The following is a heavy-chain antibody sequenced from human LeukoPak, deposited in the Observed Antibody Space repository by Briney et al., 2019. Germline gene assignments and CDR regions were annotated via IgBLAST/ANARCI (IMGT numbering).Heavy chain of an antibody. Sequence: QSGGTLRLSCAASGFTFSSYAMSWVRQAPGKGLEWVSAISGSGGSTYYADSVKGRFTISRDNSKNTLYLQMNSLRAEDTAVYYCAKVLRGDDAFDIWGQGTMVTVSS. CDR3: AKVLRGDDAFDI. J-gene: IGHJ3*02. CDR1: GFTFSSYA. CDR2: ISGSGGST. V-gene: IGHV3-23*01. D-gene: IGHD3-10*01.